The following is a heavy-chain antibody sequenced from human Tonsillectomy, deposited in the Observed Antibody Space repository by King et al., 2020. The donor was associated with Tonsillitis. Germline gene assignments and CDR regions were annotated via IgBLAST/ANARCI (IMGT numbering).Heavy chain of an antibody. J-gene: IGHJ4*02. CDR2: TSHDGGTS. Sequence: VQLVESGGGVVQPGRSLRLSCAASGFTFISYVMHWVRQAPGKGLEWVAVTSHDGGTSYYAESVKGRFTISKDNSKNTLYLQMNSLTAEDTAVYYCARSPFWGYDSSHHLSYNDYWGQGTLVTVSS. D-gene: IGHD3-22*01. CDR1: GFTFISYV. V-gene: IGHV3-30*03. CDR3: ARSPFWGYDSSHHLSYNDY.